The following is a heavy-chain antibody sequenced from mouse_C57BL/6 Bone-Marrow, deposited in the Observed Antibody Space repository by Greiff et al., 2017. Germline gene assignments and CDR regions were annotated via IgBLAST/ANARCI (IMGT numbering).Heavy chain of an antibody. CDR3: ARKSGWLLPHAMDY. V-gene: IGHV2-2*01. J-gene: IGHJ4*01. CDR1: GFSLTSYG. Sequence: VKLQQSGPGLVQPSQSLSITCTVSGFSLTSYGVHWVRQSPGKGLEWLGVIWSGGSTDYNAAFISRLSISKDNSKSHVFFKMNSLQADDTAIYYCARKSGWLLPHAMDYWGQGTSVTVSS. CDR2: IWSGGST. D-gene: IGHD2-3*01.